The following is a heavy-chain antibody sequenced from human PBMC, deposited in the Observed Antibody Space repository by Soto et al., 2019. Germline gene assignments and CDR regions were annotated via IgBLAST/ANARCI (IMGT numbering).Heavy chain of an antibody. CDR1: GYTFTSYG. D-gene: IGHD2-2*01. J-gene: IGHJ5*02. CDR2: ISAYNGNT. Sequence: SVKVSCRASGYTFTSYGISWVRQAPVQGLEWMGWISAYNGNTNYAQKLQGRVTMTTDTSTSTAYMELRSLRSDDTAVYYCARYGGYCSSTSCQGYNWFDPWGQGTRVTVS. V-gene: IGHV1-18*04. CDR3: ARYGGYCSSTSCQGYNWFDP.